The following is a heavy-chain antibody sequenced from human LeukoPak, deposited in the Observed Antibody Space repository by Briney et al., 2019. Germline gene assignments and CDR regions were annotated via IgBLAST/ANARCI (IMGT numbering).Heavy chain of an antibody. CDR1: NGSITSNSYQ. V-gene: IGHV4-39*07. D-gene: IGHD3-10*01. CDR2: IYYSGST. J-gene: IGHJ6*03. CDR3: ARKAYGSGSYYYYYYYMDV. Sequence: SETLSLTCTVSNGSITSNSYQWGWIRQPPGKGLEWIGTIYYSGSTYYNPSLKSRVTISIDTSKNQFSLKLSSVTAADTAVYYCARKAYGSGSYYYYYYYMDVWGKGTTVTVSS.